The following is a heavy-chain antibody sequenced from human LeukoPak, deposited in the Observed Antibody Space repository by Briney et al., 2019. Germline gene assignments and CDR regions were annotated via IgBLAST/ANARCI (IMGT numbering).Heavy chain of an antibody. J-gene: IGHJ3*02. CDR1: GFTFSKYT. D-gene: IGHD4-17*01. Sequence: GGSLRLSCATSGFTFSKYTLIWVRQAPERGLQWVSAITGSGAVAYYEDSVKGRFTISRDNSKNTLYLQMSSLRVEDTAIYYRAKDPNGDYLGAFDSWGQGTMVTVSS. V-gene: IGHV3-23*01. CDR2: ITGSGAVA. CDR3: AKDPNGDYLGAFDS.